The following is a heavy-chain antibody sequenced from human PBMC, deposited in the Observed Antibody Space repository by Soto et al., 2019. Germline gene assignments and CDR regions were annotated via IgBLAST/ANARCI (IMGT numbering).Heavy chain of an antibody. CDR3: ARQFPPSPNYYDSSGYYRPPRAWYFDL. Sequence: QLQLQESGPGLVKPSETLSLTCTVSGGSISSSSYYWGWIRQPPGKGLEWIGSIYYSGSTYYNPSLKSRVTISVDTSKNQFSLKLSYVTAADTAVYYCARQFPPSPNYYDSSGYYRPPRAWYFDLWGRGTLVTVSS. CDR2: IYYSGST. J-gene: IGHJ2*01. V-gene: IGHV4-39*01. D-gene: IGHD3-22*01. CDR1: GGSISSSSYY.